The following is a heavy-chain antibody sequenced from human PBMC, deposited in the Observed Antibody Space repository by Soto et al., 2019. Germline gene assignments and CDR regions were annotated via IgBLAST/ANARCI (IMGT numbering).Heavy chain of an antibody. CDR3: TRRVG. J-gene: IGHJ4*02. CDR1: GFTLSDAW. Sequence: EVQLVESGGGLVKPGGSLRISCAASGFTLSDAWMSWVRQAPGKGLEWVGRISTKRDGDIRDYAAPAKGRFTVSRDDSKNTLYLQLDNLRTEYSGVYYGTRRVGGGQGTRVTVSS. CDR2: ISTKRDGDIR. D-gene: IGHD3-3*01. V-gene: IGHV3-15*01.